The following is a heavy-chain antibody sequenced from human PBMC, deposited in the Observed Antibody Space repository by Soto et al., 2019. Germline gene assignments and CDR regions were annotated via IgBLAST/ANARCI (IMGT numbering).Heavy chain of an antibody. V-gene: IGHV6-1*01. D-gene: IGHD5-18*01. CDR3: ARDQIRGYGYGIDAFDI. J-gene: IGHJ3*02. Sequence: SQTLSLTCAISGDSVSSNSAAWNWIRQSPSRGLEWLGRTYYRSKWYNDYAVSVKSRITINPDTSKNQFSLQLNSVTPEDTAVYYCARDQIRGYGYGIDAFDIWGQRTTVTVSS. CDR2: TYYRSKWYN. CDR1: GDSVSSNSAA.